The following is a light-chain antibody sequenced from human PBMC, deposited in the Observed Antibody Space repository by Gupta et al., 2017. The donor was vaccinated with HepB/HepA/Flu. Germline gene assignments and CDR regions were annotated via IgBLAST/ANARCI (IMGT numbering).Light chain of an antibody. CDR1: SGSVSTSNY. CDR3: VLYMGNGICV. Sequence: QTVVTQESSFSVSPGGTVTLPCGLSSGSVSTSNYPGWYQQTPGQAPRTLIYSTNTRSSGVPDRFSGSILGNKAALTITGAQADDESDYYCVLYMGNGICVFGGGTKLTVL. J-gene: IGLJ3*02. V-gene: IGLV8-61*01. CDR2: STN.